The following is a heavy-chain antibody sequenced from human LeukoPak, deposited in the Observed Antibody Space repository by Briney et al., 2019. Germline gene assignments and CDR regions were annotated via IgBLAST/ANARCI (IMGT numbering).Heavy chain of an antibody. J-gene: IGHJ5*02. Sequence: PSETLSLTCTVSGXSISSYYWSWIRQPPGKGLEWIAYIYYSGSTNYNPSLKSRVTISVDTSKKQFSLRLSSVTAADTAVYYCARLVAGTAWFDPWGQGTLVTVSS. CDR1: GXSISSYY. CDR2: IYYSGST. D-gene: IGHD6-19*01. CDR3: ARLVAGTAWFDP. V-gene: IGHV4-59*12.